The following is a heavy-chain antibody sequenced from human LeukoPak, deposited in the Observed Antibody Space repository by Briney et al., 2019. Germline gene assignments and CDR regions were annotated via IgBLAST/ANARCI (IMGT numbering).Heavy chain of an antibody. V-gene: IGHV3-53*05. CDR3: AKAASKRTDYGDYAFYYYMDV. CDR1: GFTVSSIY. J-gene: IGHJ6*03. D-gene: IGHD4-17*01. CDR2: IYSGGNT. Sequence: GGSLRLSCAASGFTVSSIYMSWVRQAPGKGLEWVSVIYSGGNTYYADSVKGRFTISRDDSKNTLYLQMNSLRAEDTAVYYCAKAASKRTDYGDYAFYYYMDVWGKGTTVTISS.